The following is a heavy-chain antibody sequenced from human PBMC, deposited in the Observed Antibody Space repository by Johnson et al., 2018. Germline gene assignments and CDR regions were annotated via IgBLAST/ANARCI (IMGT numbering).Heavy chain of an antibody. V-gene: IGHV3-13*01. J-gene: IGHJ3*02. CDR2: IGTAGDT. Sequence: VQLVESGGGLVQPGRSLRLSCAASGFTFDDYAMHWVRQAPGKGLEWVSGIGTAGDTYYPGSVKGRFTISRENAKNSLYLQMNSLRAEDTAVYYCAWLSGYYYDSSGYGPDAFDIWGQGTMVTVSS. CDR3: AWLSGYYYDSSGYGPDAFDI. CDR1: GFTFDDYA. D-gene: IGHD3-22*01.